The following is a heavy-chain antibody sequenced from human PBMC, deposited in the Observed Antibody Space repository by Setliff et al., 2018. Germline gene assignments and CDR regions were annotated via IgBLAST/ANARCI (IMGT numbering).Heavy chain of an antibody. CDR1: RGTFSSYG. J-gene: IGHJ6*03. D-gene: IGHD5-12*01. CDR2: IIPIFGTT. Sequence: VSCKASRGTFSSYGITWVRQAPGQGLEWMGGIIPIFGTTDYAQKFQGRVTITTDGSTSTAYMEMSSLRSEDTAVYYCARERGDIVSTTSYYYYMDVWGKGTTVTVSS. V-gene: IGHV1-69*05. CDR3: ARERGDIVSTTSYYYYMDV.